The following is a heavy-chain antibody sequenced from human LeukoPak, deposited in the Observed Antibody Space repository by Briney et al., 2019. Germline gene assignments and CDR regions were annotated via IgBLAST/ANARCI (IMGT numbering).Heavy chain of an antibody. J-gene: IGHJ4*02. CDR1: GFTFSSYW. CDR2: IKQDGSEK. V-gene: IGHV3-7*01. CDR3: ARDYNGYGHYFDY. Sequence: PGGSLRLSCAASGFTFSSYWMSWVRQAPGKGLEWVANIKQDGSEKYYVDSVKGRFTISRDNAKNSLYLQMNSLRAEDTAVYYCARDYNGYGHYFDYWGQGTLVTVSS. D-gene: IGHD5-12*01.